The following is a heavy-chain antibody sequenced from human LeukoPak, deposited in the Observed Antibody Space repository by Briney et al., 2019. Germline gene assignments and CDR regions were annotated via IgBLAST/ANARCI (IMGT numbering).Heavy chain of an antibody. CDR3: AKDNPAIYRGYSGYDLPGDY. J-gene: IGHJ4*02. CDR2: ISGSGGST. V-gene: IGHV3-23*01. CDR1: GFTFSSCW. Sequence: GGSLRLSCAASGFTFSSCWMTWVRQAPGKGLEWVSAISGSGGSTYYADSVKGRFTISRDNSKNTLYLQMNSLRAEDTAVYYCAKDNPAIYRGYSGYDLPGDYWGQGTLVTVSS. D-gene: IGHD5-12*01.